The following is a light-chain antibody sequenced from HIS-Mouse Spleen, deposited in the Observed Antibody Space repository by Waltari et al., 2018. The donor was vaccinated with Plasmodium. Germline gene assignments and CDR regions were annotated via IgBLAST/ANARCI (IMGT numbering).Light chain of an antibody. V-gene: IGLV3-10*01. CDR1: ALPKKY. CDR2: EDS. Sequence: SYELTQPPSVSVSPGQTARITCPGDALPKKYAYWYQQKSGQAPVLVIYEDSKRPSGIPERFSGSSSGTMATLTISGAQVEDEADYYCYSTDSSGNHRVFGGGTKPTVL. CDR3: YSTDSSGNHRV. J-gene: IGLJ3*02.